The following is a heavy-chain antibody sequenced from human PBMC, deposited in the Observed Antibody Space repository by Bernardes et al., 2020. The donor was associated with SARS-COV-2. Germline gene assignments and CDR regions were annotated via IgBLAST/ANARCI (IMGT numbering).Heavy chain of an antibody. Sequence: GGSLRLSCAASGFTFSSYWIHCVRQAPGKGLEWLSRIGPDGSSSSYADSVRGRFTISRDNAKNTLYLQMNTLTGEDTAIYYCARGGGGSTYGFGDYWGQGTLVTVSS. D-gene: IGHD5-18*01. CDR2: IGPDGSSS. J-gene: IGHJ4*02. V-gene: IGHV3-74*01. CDR1: GFTFSSYW. CDR3: ARGGGGSTYGFGDY.